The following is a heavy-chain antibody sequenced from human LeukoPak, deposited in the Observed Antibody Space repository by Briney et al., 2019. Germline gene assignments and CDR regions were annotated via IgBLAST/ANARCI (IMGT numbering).Heavy chain of an antibody. CDR3: ARWAPRGPHIVVVPFDP. CDR2: ISAYNGNT. J-gene: IGHJ5*02. D-gene: IGHD2-2*01. V-gene: IGHV1-18*01. Sequence: ASVKVSCKASGYTFTSYGISWVRQAPGQGLEWMGWISAYNGNTNYAQKLQGRVTMTTDTSTSTAYMELRSLRSDDTAVYYCARWAPRGPHIVVVPFDPWGQGTLVTVSS. CDR1: GYTFTSYG.